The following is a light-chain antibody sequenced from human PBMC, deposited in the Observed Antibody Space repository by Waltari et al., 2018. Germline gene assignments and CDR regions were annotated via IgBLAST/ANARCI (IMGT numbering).Light chain of an antibody. CDR1: RYISGF. CDR3: QQYYDFPLS. J-gene: IGKJ4*01. CDR2: YSS. V-gene: IGKV1D-13*01. Sequence: IQMTQSPSSLSASVGDTVNITCRASRYISGFLAWYQQRSGKAPKTLISYSSYWEDGVPSRFAGSGSGTDFTLTITSLHPEDFVTYHCQQYYDFPLSFGGGTKVEI.